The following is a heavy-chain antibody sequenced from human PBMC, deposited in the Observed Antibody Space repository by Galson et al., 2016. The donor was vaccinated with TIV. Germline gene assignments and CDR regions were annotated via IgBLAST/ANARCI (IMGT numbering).Heavy chain of an antibody. V-gene: IGHV1-18*04. CDR3: ARDAPYASAWSIDY. J-gene: IGHJ4*02. CDR1: GYTFTNYG. Sequence: SVKVSCKASGYTFTNYGISWVRQAPGQGLEWMGWISGYDSNSEYAQKVQGRVTMSIDTSTSTAYMEVRSLKSDDTAVYYCARDAPYASAWSIDYWGQGTLVTVSP. CDR2: ISGYDSNS. D-gene: IGHD2-2*01.